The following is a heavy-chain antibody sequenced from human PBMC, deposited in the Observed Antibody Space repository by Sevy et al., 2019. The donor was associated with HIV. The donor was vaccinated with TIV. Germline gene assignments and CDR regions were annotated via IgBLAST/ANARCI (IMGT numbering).Heavy chain of an antibody. D-gene: IGHD3-9*01. V-gene: IGHV3-11*01. CDR3: AKLYDILTGHDFGFDY. J-gene: IGHJ4*02. CDR1: GFTFSDYF. Sequence: GESLKISCAASGFTFSDYFMSWIRQAPGKGLEWVSYMSSSGYTIYYADSVKGRFTISRANAKNSLYLQMNSLRAEDTAVYYCAKLYDILTGHDFGFDYWGQGALVTVSS. CDR2: MSSSGYTI.